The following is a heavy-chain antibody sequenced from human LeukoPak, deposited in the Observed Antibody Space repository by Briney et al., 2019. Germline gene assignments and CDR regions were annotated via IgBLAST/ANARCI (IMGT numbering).Heavy chain of an antibody. J-gene: IGHJ3*02. D-gene: IGHD6-19*01. V-gene: IGHV4-34*01. Sequence: SETLSLTCAIYGGSFSGYYWSWIRQPPGKGLEWIGEINHSGSTNYNPSLKSRVTISVDTSKNQFSLKLSSVTAADTAVYYCARKEQWLPHDAFDIWGQGTMVTVSS. CDR3: ARKEQWLPHDAFDI. CDR1: GGSFSGYY. CDR2: INHSGST.